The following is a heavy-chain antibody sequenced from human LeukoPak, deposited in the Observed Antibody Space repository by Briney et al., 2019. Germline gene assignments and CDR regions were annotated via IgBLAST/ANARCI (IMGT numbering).Heavy chain of an antibody. CDR3: ATPPRYSTLEYFQH. V-gene: IGHV1-69-2*01. J-gene: IGHJ1*01. CDR1: GYTFTDYY. Sequence: ASVKVSCKVSGYTFTDYYMHLVQQAPGKGLEWMGLVDPEDGETIYAEKFQGRVTITADTSTDTAYMELSSLRSEDTAVYYCATPPRYSTLEYFQHWGQGTLVTVSS. CDR2: VDPEDGET. D-gene: IGHD6-13*01.